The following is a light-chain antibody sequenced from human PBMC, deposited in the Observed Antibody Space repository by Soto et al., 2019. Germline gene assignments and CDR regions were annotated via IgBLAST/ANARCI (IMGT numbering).Light chain of an antibody. J-gene: IGLJ2*01. CDR2: LNSDGSH. CDR3: QTWGTGMV. CDR1: SGHSSTS. Sequence: QSVLTQSPSASASLGASVKLTCTLSSGHSSTSIAWHQQQPEKGPRYFMKLNSDGSHSKGDGIPDRFSGSSSGAERYLTISSLQSEDEADSYCQTWGTGMVFGGGTKLTVL. V-gene: IGLV4-69*01.